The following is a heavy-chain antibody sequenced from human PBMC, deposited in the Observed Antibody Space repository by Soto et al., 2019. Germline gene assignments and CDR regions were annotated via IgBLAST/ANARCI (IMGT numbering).Heavy chain of an antibody. J-gene: IGHJ6*02. CDR2: INPSGGST. V-gene: IGHV1-46*01. D-gene: IGHD4-17*01. CDR3: TRSHVTTYYYYSGMDV. CDR1: GYTFTSYY. Sequence: ASVKVSCKASGYTFTSYYMHWVRQAPGQGLEWMGIINPSGGSTSYAQKFQGRVTMTRDTSTSTVYMELSSLRSEDTAVYYCTRSHVTTYYYYSGMDVWGQGTTVTVSS.